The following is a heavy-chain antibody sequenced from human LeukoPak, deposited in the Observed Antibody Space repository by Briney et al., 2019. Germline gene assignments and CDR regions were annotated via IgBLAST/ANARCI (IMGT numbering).Heavy chain of an antibody. CDR1: GFTLTSYA. CDR2: ISGSGGST. D-gene: IGHD3-10*01. J-gene: IGHJ4*02. V-gene: IGHV3-23*01. Sequence: GGSLRLSCAASGFTLTSYAMSWVRQAPGKGLEWVSVISGSGGSTYYADSVRGRFTISRDNSKNTLYLQMNFLRAEDTAVYYCAKVRVEDLVRGVILFDFWGQGTLVTVSS. CDR3: AKVRVEDLVRGVILFDF.